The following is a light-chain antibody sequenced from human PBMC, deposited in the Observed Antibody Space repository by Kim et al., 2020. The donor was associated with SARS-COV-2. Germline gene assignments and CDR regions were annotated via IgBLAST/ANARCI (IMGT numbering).Light chain of an antibody. CDR3: QQYSTFPLT. Sequence: DIQVTQSPSSLSASVGDRVTFTCRASQGINNHLAWFQQKPGKAPKSLIYAASTLQTGVPSKFSGSGFGTEFTLTISSLQPEDIATYYCQQYSTFPLTFGGVTKVEIK. CDR2: AAS. CDR1: QGINNH. V-gene: IGKV1-16*02. J-gene: IGKJ4*01.